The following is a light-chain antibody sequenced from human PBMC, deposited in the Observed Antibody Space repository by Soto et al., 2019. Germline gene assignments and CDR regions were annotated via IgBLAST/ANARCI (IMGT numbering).Light chain of an antibody. CDR3: QQRRDWPWT. J-gene: IGKJ1*01. V-gene: IGKV3-11*01. CDR2: DVS. CDR1: QSVGNR. Sequence: EIVLTQSPATVSLSPGDTATFSCRASQSVGNRLAWYRQRPGQPPTLLTFDVSNRAPGIPSRFSGSGSGTDFTLTISSLEPEDFTIYYCQQRRDWPWTFGQGTKVEIK.